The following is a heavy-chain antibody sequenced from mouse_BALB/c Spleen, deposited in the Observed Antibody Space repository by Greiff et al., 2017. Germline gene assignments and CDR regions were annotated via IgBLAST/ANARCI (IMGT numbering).Heavy chain of an antibody. V-gene: IGHV2-9*02. CDR3: ASSIYDGYYGWFAY. Sequence: VKLLESGPGLVAPSQSLSITCTVSGFSLTSYGVHWVRQPPGKGLEWLGVIWAGGSTNYNSALMSRLSISKDNSKSQVFLKMNSLQTDDTAMYYCASSIYDGYYGWFAYWGQGTLVTVSA. D-gene: IGHD2-3*01. J-gene: IGHJ3*01. CDR2: IWAGGST. CDR1: GFSLTSYG.